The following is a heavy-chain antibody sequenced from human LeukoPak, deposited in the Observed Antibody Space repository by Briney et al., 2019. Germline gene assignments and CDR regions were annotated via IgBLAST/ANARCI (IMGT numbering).Heavy chain of an antibody. Sequence: SVKVSCKASGGTFSSYAISWVRQAPGQGLEWMGGIIPIFGTANYAQKFQGRVTITRDTSASTAYMELSRLRSDDTAVYYCARQWTGNTLDYWGQGTLVTVSS. D-gene: IGHD1-7*01. CDR1: GGTFSSYA. CDR3: ARQWTGNTLDY. J-gene: IGHJ4*02. CDR2: IIPIFGTA. V-gene: IGHV1-69*05.